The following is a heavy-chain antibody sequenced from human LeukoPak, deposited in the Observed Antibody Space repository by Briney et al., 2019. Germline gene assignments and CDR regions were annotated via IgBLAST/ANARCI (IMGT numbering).Heavy chain of an antibody. D-gene: IGHD2-2*01. CDR2: IDSGVDDR. CDR3: ARDTYRPQLIDY. V-gene: IGHV3-21*05. J-gene: IGHJ4*02. Sequence: PGGSLRLSCAAAGFTFSLYAIDCVRQAPGGGLGWVSYIDSGVDDRLFTDSVRGRFTTSRDNAQNSVHMQISSLRPDDSGVYSCARDTYRPQLIDYWGQGTLVTVSS. CDR1: GFTFSLYA.